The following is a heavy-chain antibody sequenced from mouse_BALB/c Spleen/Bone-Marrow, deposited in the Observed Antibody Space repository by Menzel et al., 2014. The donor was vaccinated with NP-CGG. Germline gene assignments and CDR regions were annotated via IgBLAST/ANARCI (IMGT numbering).Heavy chain of an antibody. V-gene: IGHV1-80*01. D-gene: IGHD3-3*01. CDR3: ARGWMSVDY. CDR1: GYVFSTYW. Sequence: VQLQQSGAELVRPGSSVKISCESSGYVFSTYWINWVKQRPGQGLEWTGQIYPGDGDTDYNGKSKDKATLTADKSSNTAYMQLSSLTSEDSAVYFCARGWMSVDYWGQGTTLTVSS. CDR2: IYPGDGDT. J-gene: IGHJ2*01.